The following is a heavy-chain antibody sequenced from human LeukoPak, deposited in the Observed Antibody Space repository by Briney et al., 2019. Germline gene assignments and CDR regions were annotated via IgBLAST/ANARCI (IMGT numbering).Heavy chain of an antibody. Sequence: TGGSLRLSCAASGFSFSSYSMNWVRQAPVKGLEWVSFISSSSSTIYYADSVKGRFTISRDNAKNSLYLQMNSLRDEDTAVDYXXRXLNRCCSSNSCYNFGYWGQGTLVTVSS. CDR1: GFSFSSYS. V-gene: IGHV3-48*02. D-gene: IGHD2-2*02. CDR3: XRXLNRCCSSNSCYNFGY. J-gene: IGHJ4*02. CDR2: ISSSSSTI.